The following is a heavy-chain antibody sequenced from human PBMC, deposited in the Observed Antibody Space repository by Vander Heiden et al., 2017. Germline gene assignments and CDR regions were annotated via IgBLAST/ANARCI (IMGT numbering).Heavy chain of an antibody. J-gene: IGHJ4*02. CDR3: ARHAGVLWFGEPTDY. Sequence: QLQLQESGPGLVKPSETLSLTCTVPGGSISRSSYYWGWIRQSPGKGLEWIGTIYYSGSTYYNPSLKSRVTISIDTSRNQFSLNLYSVTAADTAVYYCARHAGVLWFGEPTDYWGQGTLVTVSS. V-gene: IGHV4-39*01. CDR1: GGSISRSSYY. D-gene: IGHD3-10*01. CDR2: IYYSGST.